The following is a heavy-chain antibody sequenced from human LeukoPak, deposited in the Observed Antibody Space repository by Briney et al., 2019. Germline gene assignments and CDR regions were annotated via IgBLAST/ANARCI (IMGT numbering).Heavy chain of an antibody. Sequence: PGGSLRLSCAASGFTLSSYGMHWVRQAPGKGLEWVAFIRYDGSNKYYADSVKGRFTISRDNSKNTLYLQMNSLRAEDTAVYYCATFGRYSSSWLEDYWGQGTLVTVSS. CDR2: IRYDGSNK. CDR3: ATFGRYSSSWLEDY. CDR1: GFTLSSYG. D-gene: IGHD6-13*01. J-gene: IGHJ4*02. V-gene: IGHV3-30*02.